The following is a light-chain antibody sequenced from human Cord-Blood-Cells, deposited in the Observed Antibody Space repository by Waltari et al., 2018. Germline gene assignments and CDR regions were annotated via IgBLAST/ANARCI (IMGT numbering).Light chain of an antibody. V-gene: IGKV1-39*01. CDR3: QQSYSTPLFT. J-gene: IGKJ3*01. Sequence: DMQMTQSPSSLPASVAVRVTITCRASHSISSYLNWYQQKPGKAPKLLIYAASSLQSGVPSRFSGSGSWTDFTLTISSLQPEDFATYYCQQSYSTPLFTFGPGTKVDIK. CDR2: AAS. CDR1: HSISSY.